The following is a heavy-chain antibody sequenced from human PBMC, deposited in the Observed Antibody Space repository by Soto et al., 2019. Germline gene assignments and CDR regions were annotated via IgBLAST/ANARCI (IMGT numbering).Heavy chain of an antibody. CDR2: ISAYNGNT. CDR1: GYTFTSYA. J-gene: IGHJ4*02. V-gene: IGHV1-18*01. CDR3: ARGPTTEKVDS. Sequence: ASVKVSCKTSGYTFTSYAMHWVRQAPGQRLEWMGWISAYNGNTNYAQKLQGRVTMTTDTSTSTAYMELRSLRSDDTAVYYCARGPTTEKVDSWGQGILVTVSS.